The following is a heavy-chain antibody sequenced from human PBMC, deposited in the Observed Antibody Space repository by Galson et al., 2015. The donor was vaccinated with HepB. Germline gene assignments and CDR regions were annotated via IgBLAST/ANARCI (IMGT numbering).Heavy chain of an antibody. Sequence: SLRLSCAASGFTFSSYAMHWVRQAPGKGLEWVAVISYDGSNKYYADSVKGRFTISRDNTKNTLYLQMNSLRAEDTAVYYCARDKFPVVVSRGAFDIWGQGTMVTVSS. V-gene: IGHV3-30*04. D-gene: IGHD2-15*01. CDR2: ISYDGSNK. CDR3: ARDKFPVVVSRGAFDI. J-gene: IGHJ3*02. CDR1: GFTFSSYA.